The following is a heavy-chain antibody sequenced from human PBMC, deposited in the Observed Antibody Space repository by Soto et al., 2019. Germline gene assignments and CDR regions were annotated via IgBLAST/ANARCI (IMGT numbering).Heavy chain of an antibody. V-gene: IGHV1-69*13. D-gene: IGHD3-10*01. CDR3: ARGMYYGSGSFLAFDI. Sequence: ASVKVSCKASGGTFSSYAISWVRQAPGQGLEWMGGIIPIFGTANYAQKFQGRVTITADESTSTAYMELSSLRSEDTAVYYCARGMYYGSGSFLAFDIWGQGTMVTVSS. CDR1: GGTFSSYA. CDR2: IIPIFGTA. J-gene: IGHJ3*02.